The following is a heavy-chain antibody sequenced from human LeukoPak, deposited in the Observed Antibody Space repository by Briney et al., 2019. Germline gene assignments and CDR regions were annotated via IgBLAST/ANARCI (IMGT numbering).Heavy chain of an antibody. Sequence: PGGSLRLSCAASGFTFNNYEMNWVRQAPGRGLEWVSYIGSRDNTIYYADSVKGRFAISRDNAKKSLYLQMNSLRAEDTAVYYCARFEPYGVYMGYWGQGTLVTVSS. CDR3: ARFEPYGVYMGY. V-gene: IGHV3-48*03. CDR1: GFTFNNYE. CDR2: IGSRDNTI. D-gene: IGHD4-17*01. J-gene: IGHJ4*02.